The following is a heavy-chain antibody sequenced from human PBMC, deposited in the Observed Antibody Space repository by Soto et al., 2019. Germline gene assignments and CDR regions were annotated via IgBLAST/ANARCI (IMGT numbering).Heavy chain of an antibody. V-gene: IGHV3-30*03. CDR2: LSFDGTAE. Sequence: QVQLVESGGGVVQPGTSLRLSCKASGFIFRDYLIHWVRQAPGKGLEWLAVLSFDGTAEYYADSTRGRFTISRDIPKSTTYLVINNVRREETAMYYCARVATRLQSMEVLEYWGQGTLVTFHS. CDR3: ARVATRLQSMEVLEY. D-gene: IGHD2-21*02. CDR1: GFIFRDYL. J-gene: IGHJ4*02.